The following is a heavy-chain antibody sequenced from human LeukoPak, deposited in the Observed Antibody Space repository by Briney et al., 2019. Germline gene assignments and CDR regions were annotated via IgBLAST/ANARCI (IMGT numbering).Heavy chain of an antibody. CDR2: IYYSGST. CDR1: GGSISRAGYY. D-gene: IGHD6-13*01. V-gene: IGHV4-31*03. Sequence: SETLSLTCTVSGGSISRAGYYWNWIRQHPERGLGWIGYIYYSGSTYSNPSLKSRVAISLDTSKNQFSLKLSSVTAADTALYYCAREIAASGTNWFDPWGPGTLVTVSS. J-gene: IGHJ5*02. CDR3: AREIAASGTNWFDP.